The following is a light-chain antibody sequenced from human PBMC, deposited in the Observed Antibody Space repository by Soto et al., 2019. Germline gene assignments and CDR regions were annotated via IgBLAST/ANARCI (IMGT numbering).Light chain of an antibody. V-gene: IGLV1-44*01. CDR1: SSNIGRDT. Sequence: QSVLTQPPSASGTPGQRVTISCSGSSSNIGRDTVNWYQQLPGTAPKLLIYSTNQRPSGVPDRFSGSRSGTSASLAISGLQSEDEADYYCAAWDGSLSGYVFGTGTQVTVL. CDR2: STN. J-gene: IGLJ1*01. CDR3: AAWDGSLSGYV.